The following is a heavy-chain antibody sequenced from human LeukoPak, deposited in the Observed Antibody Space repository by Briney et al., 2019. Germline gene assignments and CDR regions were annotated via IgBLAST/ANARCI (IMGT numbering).Heavy chain of an antibody. Sequence: SETLSLTCTVSGGSISNYYWSWIRQPPGKGLEWIGYIYYSGSTNYNPSLKSRVTISVDTSKNQFSLKLSSVTAADTAVYYCARDAQGVNDYWGQGTLVTVSS. J-gene: IGHJ4*02. D-gene: IGHD4-23*01. V-gene: IGHV4-59*01. CDR3: ARDAQGVNDY. CDR2: IYYSGST. CDR1: GGSISNYY.